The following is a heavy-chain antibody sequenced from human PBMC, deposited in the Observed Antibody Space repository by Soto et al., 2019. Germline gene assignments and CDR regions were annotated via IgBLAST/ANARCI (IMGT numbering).Heavy chain of an antibody. CDR1: GGSISSSSYY. CDR3: ASSKMLYDLWSGYYHY. D-gene: IGHD3-3*01. V-gene: IGHV4-39*01. J-gene: IGHJ4*02. CDR2: IYYSGST. Sequence: QLQLQESGPGLVKPSETLSLTCTVSGGSISSSSYYWGWISQPPGKGLEWIGSIYYSGSTYYNPSLKSRVTISVDTSKNQFSLTLSSVTAADTAVYYCASSKMLYDLWSGYYHYWGQGTLVTVSS.